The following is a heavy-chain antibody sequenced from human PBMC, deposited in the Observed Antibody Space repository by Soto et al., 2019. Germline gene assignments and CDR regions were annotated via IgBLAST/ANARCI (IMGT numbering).Heavy chain of an antibody. V-gene: IGHV3-23*01. Sequence: GGSLRLSCAASGFTFSSYAMSWVRQAPGKGLEWVSAISGSGGSTYYADSVKGRFTISRDNSKNTLYLQMNSLRAEDTAVYYCAKDFVGVAATLNWFDPWGQGTLVTVSS. CDR2: ISGSGGST. D-gene: IGHD2-15*01. CDR1: GFTFSSYA. J-gene: IGHJ5*02. CDR3: AKDFVGVAATLNWFDP.